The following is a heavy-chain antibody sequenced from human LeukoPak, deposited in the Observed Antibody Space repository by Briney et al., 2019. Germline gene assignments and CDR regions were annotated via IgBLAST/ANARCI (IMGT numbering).Heavy chain of an antibody. Sequence: GGSLRLSCAASGFTVNNNFLSWVRQAPGKGLEWVSVIYGGGATYYADSVKGRFTISRDTSKNIVSLQMNDLRAEDTAIYYCARDSANYHFAFWGQGTLVTVSS. CDR2: IYGGGAT. CDR3: ARDSANYHFAF. D-gene: IGHD4/OR15-4a*01. V-gene: IGHV3-66*01. CDR1: GFTVNNNF. J-gene: IGHJ4*02.